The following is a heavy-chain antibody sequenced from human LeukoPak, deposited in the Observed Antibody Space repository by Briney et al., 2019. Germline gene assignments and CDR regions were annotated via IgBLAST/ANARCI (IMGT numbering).Heavy chain of an antibody. CDR3: AALDASSGRL. Sequence: ASVKVSCKASGGTFSRYAISWVRQAPGQGLEWMGRIIPIFGIANYAQKFQGRVTITADKSTSTAYMELSSLRSEDMAVYYCAALDASSGRLWGQGTLVTVSS. J-gene: IGHJ4*02. CDR1: GGTFSRYA. D-gene: IGHD6-19*01. V-gene: IGHV1-69*04. CDR2: IIPIFGIA.